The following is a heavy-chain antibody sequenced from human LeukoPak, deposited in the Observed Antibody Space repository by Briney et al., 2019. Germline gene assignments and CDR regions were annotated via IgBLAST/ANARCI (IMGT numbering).Heavy chain of an antibody. CDR1: GGSISSSSYY. Sequence: PSETLSLTCTVSGGSISSSSYYWGWIRQPAGKGLEWIGRIYTSGSTNYNPSLKSRVTMSVDTSKNQFSLKLSSVTAADTAVYYCARDRPITMVRGVIITYYFDYWGQGTLVTVSS. CDR2: IYTSGST. CDR3: ARDRPITMVRGVIITYYFDY. D-gene: IGHD3-10*01. V-gene: IGHV4-61*02. J-gene: IGHJ4*02.